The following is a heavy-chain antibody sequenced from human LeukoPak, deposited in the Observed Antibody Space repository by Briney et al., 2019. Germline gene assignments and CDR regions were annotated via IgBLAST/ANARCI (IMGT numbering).Heavy chain of an antibody. V-gene: IGHV1-8*03. Sequence: GASVKVSCKASGHTFTIYDINWVRQATGQGLEGMGWMNPNSGNTGYAQKFQGRVTITRNTSISTAYMELSSLRSEDTAVYYCARGGLRFLEWHFDYWGQGTLVTVSS. CDR3: ARGGLRFLEWHFDY. CDR2: MNPNSGNT. J-gene: IGHJ4*02. D-gene: IGHD3-3*01. CDR1: GHTFTIYD.